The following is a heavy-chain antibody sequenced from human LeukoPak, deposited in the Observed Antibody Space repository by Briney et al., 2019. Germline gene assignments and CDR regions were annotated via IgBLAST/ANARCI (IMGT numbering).Heavy chain of an antibody. CDR1: GGTFSSYA. Sequence: SVKVSCKASGGTFSSYAISWVRQAPGQGLEWMGGIIPIFGTANYAQKFQGRVTITADESTSTAYMELSSLRSEDTAVYYCARDYCSSTSCYWEQNWFDPWGQGTLVTVSS. CDR3: ARDYCSSTSCYWEQNWFDP. J-gene: IGHJ5*02. V-gene: IGHV1-69*13. D-gene: IGHD2-2*01. CDR2: IIPIFGTA.